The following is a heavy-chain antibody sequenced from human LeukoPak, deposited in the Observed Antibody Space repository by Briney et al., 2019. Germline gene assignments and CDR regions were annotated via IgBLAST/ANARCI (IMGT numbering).Heavy chain of an antibody. V-gene: IGHV3-30-3*01. CDR3: ARDKSNWNYPHFDY. J-gene: IGHJ4*02. D-gene: IGHD1-7*01. CDR1: GFTFSDYA. CDR2: ISYNGVNK. Sequence: PGGSLRLSCAASGFTFSDYAMHWVRQAPGKGLEWVTLISYNGVNKYYADSVKGRFTISRDNAKNSLYLQMNSLRAEDTAVYYCARDKSNWNYPHFDYWGQGTLVTVSS.